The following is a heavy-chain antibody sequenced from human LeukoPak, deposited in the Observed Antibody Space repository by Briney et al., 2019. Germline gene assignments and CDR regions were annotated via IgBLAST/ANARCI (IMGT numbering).Heavy chain of an antibody. D-gene: IGHD6-19*01. V-gene: IGHV4-59*12. CDR1: DASISSYY. CDR2: IYYSGST. Sequence: SETLSLTCTVSDASISSYYWSWIRQPPGKGLEWIGSIYYSGSTYYNPSLKSRVTISLDTSKNQFSLKLSSVTAADTAVYYCASQRAVAGRRDYWGQGTLVTVSS. J-gene: IGHJ4*02. CDR3: ASQRAVAGRRDY.